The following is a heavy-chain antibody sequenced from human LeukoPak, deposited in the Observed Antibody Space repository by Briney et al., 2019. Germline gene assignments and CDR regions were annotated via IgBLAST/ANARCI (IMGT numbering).Heavy chain of an antibody. J-gene: IGHJ4*02. CDR3: AADLSKNKDFDY. V-gene: IGHV1-69*13. Sequence: SVKVSCKASGGTFSKYTISWVRQRPGQGLEWMGGITPLFGTANYAQKFQGRVTITADESASTAYMELSSLRSEDTAVYYCAADLSKNKDFDYWGQGTLVTVSS. CDR1: GGTFSKYT. D-gene: IGHD2/OR15-2a*01. CDR2: ITPLFGTA.